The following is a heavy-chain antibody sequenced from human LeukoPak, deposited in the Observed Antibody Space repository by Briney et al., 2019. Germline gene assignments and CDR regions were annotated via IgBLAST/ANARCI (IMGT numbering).Heavy chain of an antibody. V-gene: IGHV3-30-3*01. CDR2: ISYDGSNK. CDR1: GFTFNRYA. Sequence: GGSLRLSCAASGFTFNRYAMHWVRQAPGKGLEWVAVISYDGSNKYYADSVKGRFTISRDNSKNTLYLQMNSLRAEDTAVYYCARDRTTKTGYKSYFDYRGQGTLVTVSS. J-gene: IGHJ4*02. D-gene: IGHD3-9*01. CDR3: ARDRTTKTGYKSYFDY.